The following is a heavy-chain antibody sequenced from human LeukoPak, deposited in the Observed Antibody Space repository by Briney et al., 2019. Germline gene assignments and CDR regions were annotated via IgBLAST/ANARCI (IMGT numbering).Heavy chain of an antibody. V-gene: IGHV3-74*01. CDR1: GFTFSRYW. D-gene: IGHD6-13*01. Sequence: PGGSLRLSCAASGFTFSRYWMHWVRQAPGKGLVWVSRTNSDGSLPSYADSVKGRFTISRDNAKNTLYLQMNSLGVEDTAIYYCARGLPGYSNTWNDHWGRGTLVTVSS. CDR2: TNSDGSLP. CDR3: ARGLPGYSNTWNDH. J-gene: IGHJ5*02.